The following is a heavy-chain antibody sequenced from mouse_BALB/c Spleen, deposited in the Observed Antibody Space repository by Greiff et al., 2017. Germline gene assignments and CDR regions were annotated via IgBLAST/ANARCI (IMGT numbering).Heavy chain of an antibody. CDR2: IDPANGTT. V-gene: IGHV14-3*02. J-gene: IGHJ3*01. D-gene: IGHD2-14*01. Sequence: VQLQQSGAELVKPGASVKLSCTASGFNFKDTYMHWVKQRPEQGLEWIGRIDPANGTTKYDPKFQGKATIPADTSSNTAYLQLSSLTSEDTAVYYCARPYYRYEWFAYWGQGTLVTVSA. CDR3: ARPYYRYEWFAY. CDR1: GFNFKDTY.